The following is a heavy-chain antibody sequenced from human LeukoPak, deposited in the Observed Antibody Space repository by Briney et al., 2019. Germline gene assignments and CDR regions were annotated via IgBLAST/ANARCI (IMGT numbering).Heavy chain of an antibody. CDR1: GFTFSSYE. V-gene: IGHV3-48*03. D-gene: IGHD3-9*01. Sequence: PGGSLRLSCAASGFTFSSYEMNWVRQAPGKGLEWVSYISSSGSTIYCADSVKGRFTISRDNAKNSLYLQMNSLRAEDTAVYYCASEVHYDILTGYPNDYWGQGTLVTVSS. J-gene: IGHJ4*02. CDR2: ISSSGSTI. CDR3: ASEVHYDILTGYPNDY.